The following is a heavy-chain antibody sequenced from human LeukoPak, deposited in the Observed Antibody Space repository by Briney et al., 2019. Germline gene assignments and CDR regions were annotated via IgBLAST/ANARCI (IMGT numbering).Heavy chain of an antibody. D-gene: IGHD2-2*01. CDR1: GGSISSSDW. CDR2: IWRSDHT. J-gene: IGHJ4*02. V-gene: IGHV4-4*02. Sequence: SETLSLTCAVSGGSISSSDWWSWVRQPPGRGLEWIGYIWRSDHTNYNPSLKSRVTMSLDKSKNQFSLKLSSVTAADTAVYYCARDPHCSSTNCPFDFWGQGTLVTVSS. CDR3: ARDPHCSSTNCPFDF.